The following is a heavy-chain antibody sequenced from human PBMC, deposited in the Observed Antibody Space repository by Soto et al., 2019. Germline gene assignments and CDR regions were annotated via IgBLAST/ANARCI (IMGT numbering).Heavy chain of an antibody. CDR3: ARTYHYASGGKTYFYYGMDV. CDR2: IIPMLDSA. Sequence: QVQLVQSGAEVKKPGSSVKVSCKASGGTFDNYAITWVRQAPGQGLEWMAGIIPMLDSANYAEKFQDRVTITADESTSTASMEVSSLRSEDTAVYYCARTYHYASGGKTYFYYGMDVWGQGPTVTVSS. D-gene: IGHD3-22*01. V-gene: IGHV1-69*12. CDR1: GGTFDNYA. J-gene: IGHJ6*02.